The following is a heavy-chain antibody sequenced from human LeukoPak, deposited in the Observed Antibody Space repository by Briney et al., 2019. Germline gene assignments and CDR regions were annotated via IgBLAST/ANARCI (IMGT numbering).Heavy chain of an antibody. CDR2: IRQDGSEK. J-gene: IGHJ4*02. CDR3: ARRYFDY. V-gene: IGHV3-7*03. Sequence: GGSLRLSCAASGFTFSSEWMQWVRQAPGKGLEWVANIRQDGSEKYYADSVKGRFIISRDNAKNALYLQMSSLRAEDTAIYYCARRYFDYWGQGTLVTVSS. CDR1: GFTFSSEW.